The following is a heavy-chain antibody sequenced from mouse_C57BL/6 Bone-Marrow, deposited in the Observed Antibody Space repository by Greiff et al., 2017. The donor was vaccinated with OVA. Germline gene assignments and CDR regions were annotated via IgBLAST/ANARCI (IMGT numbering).Heavy chain of an antibody. CDR3: ARFDYGSRNYFDY. D-gene: IGHD1-1*01. CDR1: GYTFTSYW. Sequence: QVQLQQPGAELVRPGTSVKLSCKASGYTFTSYWMHWVKQRPGQGLEWIGVIDPSDSYTNYNQKFKGKATLTVDTSSSTAYMQLSSLTSEDSAVYYCARFDYGSRNYFDYWGKGTTLTVSS. J-gene: IGHJ2*01. V-gene: IGHV1-59*01. CDR2: IDPSDSYT.